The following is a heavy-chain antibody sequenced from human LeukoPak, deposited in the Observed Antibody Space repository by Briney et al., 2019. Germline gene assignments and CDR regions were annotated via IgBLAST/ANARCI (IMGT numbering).Heavy chain of an antibody. D-gene: IGHD3-9*01. V-gene: IGHV3-23*01. CDR1: GFTFGSYA. J-gene: IGHJ4*02. CDR2: ISGSGGST. CDR3: ARDLHDILTGYSLYYFDY. Sequence: GGSLRLSCAASGFTFGSYAMSWVRQAPGKGLEWVSAISGSGGSTYYADSVKGRFTISRDNSKNTLYLQMNSLRAEDTAVYYCARDLHDILTGYSLYYFDYWGQGTLVTVSS.